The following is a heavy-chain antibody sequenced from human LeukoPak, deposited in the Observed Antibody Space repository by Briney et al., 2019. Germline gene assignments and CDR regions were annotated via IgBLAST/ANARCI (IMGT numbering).Heavy chain of an antibody. CDR3: AKGRISYCMDV. CDR1: GFIFNTYA. V-gene: IGHV3-23*01. D-gene: IGHD2-15*01. J-gene: IGHJ6*02. Sequence: GGSLRLSCAASGFIFNTYAMSWVRQAPGKGLEWVSTIRGSGESTHYADSVQGRFTISRDNSLYTVYLQMDSLRGDDTAVYYCAKGRISYCMDVWGQGTTVTVSS. CDR2: IRGSGEST.